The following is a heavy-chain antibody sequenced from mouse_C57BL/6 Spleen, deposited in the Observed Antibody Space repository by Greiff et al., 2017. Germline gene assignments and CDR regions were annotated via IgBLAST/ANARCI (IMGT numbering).Heavy chain of an antibody. J-gene: IGHJ1*03. D-gene: IGHD3-3*01. Sequence: QVQLQQPGAELVRPGSSVKLSCKASGYTFTSYWMDWVKQRPGQGLEWIGNIYPSDSETHYNQKFKDKATLTVDKSSSTAYMQLSSLTSADSAVYYSARSKGDGWYMDVWGTGTTVTVSS. CDR1: GYTFTSYW. V-gene: IGHV1-61*01. CDR3: ARSKGDGWYMDV. CDR2: IYPSDSET.